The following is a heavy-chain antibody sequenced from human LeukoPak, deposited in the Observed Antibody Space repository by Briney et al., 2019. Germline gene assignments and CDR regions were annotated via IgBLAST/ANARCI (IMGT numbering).Heavy chain of an antibody. D-gene: IGHD2-15*01. Sequence: SVKVSCKASGGTCSSYAISWVRQAPGQGLEWMGGIIPIFGTANYAQKFQGRVTITADESTSTAYMELSSLRSEDTAVYYCAKGLLTNYYYYGMDVWGQGTTVTVSS. J-gene: IGHJ6*02. CDR1: GGTCSSYA. CDR2: IIPIFGTA. CDR3: AKGLLTNYYYYGMDV. V-gene: IGHV1-69*01.